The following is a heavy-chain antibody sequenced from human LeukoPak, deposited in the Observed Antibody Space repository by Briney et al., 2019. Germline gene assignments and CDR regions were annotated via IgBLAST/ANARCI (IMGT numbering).Heavy chain of an antibody. CDR1: GYTFTSYA. CDR3: ARHGRSSGWWRGWFDP. D-gene: IGHD6-19*01. CDR2: INAGNGNT. J-gene: IGHJ5*02. Sequence: ASVKVSCKASGYTFTSYAMHWVRQAPGQRLEWMGWINAGNGNTKYSQKFQGRVTITRDTSASTAYMELSSLRSEDTAVYYCARHGRSSGWWRGWFDPWGQGTLVTVSS. V-gene: IGHV1-3*01.